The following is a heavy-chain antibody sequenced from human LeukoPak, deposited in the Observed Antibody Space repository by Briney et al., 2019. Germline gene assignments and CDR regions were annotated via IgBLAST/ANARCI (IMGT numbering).Heavy chain of an antibody. CDR2: ISGSGGST. V-gene: IGHV3-23*01. D-gene: IGHD3-22*01. CDR3: AKDFESGNYYDSRGYYYLVFFDY. CDR1: GFTFSSYA. Sequence: GGSLRLSCAASGFTFSSYAMSWVRQAPGKGLEWVSAISGSGGSTYYADSVKGRFTISRDNSKNTLYLQMNSLRAEDPAVYYCAKDFESGNYYDSRGYYYLVFFDYWGQGTLVTVSS. J-gene: IGHJ4*02.